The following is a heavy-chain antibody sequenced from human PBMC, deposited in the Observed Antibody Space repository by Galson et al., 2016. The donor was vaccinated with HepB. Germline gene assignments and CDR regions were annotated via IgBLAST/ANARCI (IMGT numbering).Heavy chain of an antibody. D-gene: IGHD4-23*01. V-gene: IGHV3-53*01. CDR2: LYGGGGT. J-gene: IGHJ4*02. CDR1: GFSVSAHH. Sequence: SLRLSCAVAGFSVSAHHVGWFRQTPGKGLECASVLYGGGGTYYSDSVRGRFSVSRDNSNNIVYLHMNSLRVDDTAVYYCVGYGGNPVWGRGTLVTVAP. CDR3: VGYGGNPV.